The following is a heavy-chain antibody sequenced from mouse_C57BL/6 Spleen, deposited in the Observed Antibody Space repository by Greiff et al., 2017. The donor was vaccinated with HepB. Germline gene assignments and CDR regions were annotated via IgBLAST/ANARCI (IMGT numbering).Heavy chain of an antibody. CDR3: ARRIYYDYDEGDYYAMDY. CDR2: ISYSGST. J-gene: IGHJ4*01. D-gene: IGHD2-4*01. Sequence: EVQLQQSGPGLAKPSQTLSLTCSVTGYSITSDYWNWIRKLPGNKLEYMGYISYSGSTYYNPSLKSRISITRDTSKNQYYLQLNSVTTEDTATYYCARRIYYDYDEGDYYAMDYWGQGTSVTVSS. CDR1: GYSITSDY. V-gene: IGHV3-8*01.